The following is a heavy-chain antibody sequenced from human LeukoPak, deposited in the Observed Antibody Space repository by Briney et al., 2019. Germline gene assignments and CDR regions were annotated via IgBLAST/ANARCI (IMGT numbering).Heavy chain of an antibody. V-gene: IGHV3-33*01. Sequence: GGSLRLSCAASGFTFSSYGMHWVRQAPGKGLEWVAVIWYDGSNKYYADSVEGRFTISRDNSKNTLYLQMNSLRAEDTAVYYCATNSGGQLGGIDYWGQGTLVTVSS. CDR2: IWYDGSNK. CDR3: ATNSGGQLGGIDY. J-gene: IGHJ4*02. D-gene: IGHD6-6*01. CDR1: GFTFSSYG.